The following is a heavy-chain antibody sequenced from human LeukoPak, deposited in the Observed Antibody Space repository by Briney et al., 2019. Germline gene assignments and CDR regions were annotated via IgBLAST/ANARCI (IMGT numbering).Heavy chain of an antibody. CDR3: ARDGGGIVATLVGIFDY. CDR2: IYYSRST. Sequence: PSETLSLTCTVSGGSISSSSYYWGWIRQPPGKGLEWIGSIYYSRSTYYNPSLKSRVTISVDTSKNQFSLKLSSVTAADTAVYYCARDGGGIVATLVGIFDYWGQGTLVTVSS. D-gene: IGHD5-12*01. J-gene: IGHJ4*02. CDR1: GGSISSSSYY. V-gene: IGHV4-39*07.